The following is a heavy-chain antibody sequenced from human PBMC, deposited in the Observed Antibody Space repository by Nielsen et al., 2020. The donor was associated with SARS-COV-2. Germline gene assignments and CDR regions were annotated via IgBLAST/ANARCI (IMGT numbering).Heavy chain of an antibody. V-gene: IGHV3-9*01. CDR2: ISWNSGSI. D-gene: IGHD3-9*01. CDR3: AKDRAGYFGYYYYGMDV. Sequence: GGSLRLSCAASGFTFDDYAMHWVRQAPGKGLEWVSGISWNSGSIGYADSVKGRFTISRDNSKNTLYLQMNSLRAEDTAVYYCAKDRAGYFGYYYYGMDVWGQGTTVTVSS. CDR1: GFTFDDYA. J-gene: IGHJ6*02.